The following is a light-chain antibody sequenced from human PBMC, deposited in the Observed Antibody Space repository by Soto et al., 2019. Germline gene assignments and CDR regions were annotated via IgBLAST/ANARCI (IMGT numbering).Light chain of an antibody. CDR3: QQLERYPST. Sequence: IRFTRSPSSLSSSVGYRFTITCRASQGINSFLALYQQKPGKAPKLLIYAASTLQSGVPSRFSGSGSGTDFTLTISSLQPEDFATYYCQQLERYPSTFGGGTKVDIK. CDR1: QGINSF. J-gene: IGKJ4*01. V-gene: IGKV1-9*01. CDR2: AAS.